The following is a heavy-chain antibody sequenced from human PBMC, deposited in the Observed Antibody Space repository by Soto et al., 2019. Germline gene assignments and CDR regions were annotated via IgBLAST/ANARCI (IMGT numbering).Heavy chain of an antibody. CDR1: EFTFITYA. D-gene: IGHD6-25*01. CDR3: AKFFVETGGSSGWPWTFHY. CDR2: INGSGGTT. J-gene: IGHJ4*02. V-gene: IGHV3-23*01. Sequence: EVQLLESGGGLLQPGGSLTLSCAASEFTFITYAMSWELQGPGKGLVWVSAINGSGGTTYYASAVKARFTISSDNSKNTLSLQMNRLRAEDTAVYYCAKFFVETGGSSGWPWTFHYWGQGTLVTVSS.